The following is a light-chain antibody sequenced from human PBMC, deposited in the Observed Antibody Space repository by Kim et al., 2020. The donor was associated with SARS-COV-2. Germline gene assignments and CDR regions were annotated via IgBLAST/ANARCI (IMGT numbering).Light chain of an antibody. CDR3: QQYNNDRMYT. CDR2: GAS. CDR1: QSVSRN. V-gene: IGKV3-15*01. J-gene: IGKJ2*01. Sequence: EIVMTQSPATLSVSPGERATLSCRASQSVSRNLAWYQQKPGQAPRLLIYGASTRATGIPARFSGSGSGTEFTLTISSLQSEDFAVYYCQQYNNDRMYTFGQGTKLEIK.